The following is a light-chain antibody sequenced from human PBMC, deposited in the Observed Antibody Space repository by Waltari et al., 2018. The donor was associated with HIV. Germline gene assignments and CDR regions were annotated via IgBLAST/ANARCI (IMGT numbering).Light chain of an antibody. V-gene: IGLV2-8*01. CDR2: EVS. Sequence: QSALTQPPSASGSPGQSVTISCTGTSSDVGGYKYVSWYQQHPGKAPKLMIYEVSKRPSGVPDRFFGSKSGNTASLTVSGLQAEDEAGYYCSSYAGNNNLLFGGGTKLTVL. CDR1: SSDVGGYKY. CDR3: SSYAGNNNLL. J-gene: IGLJ2*01.